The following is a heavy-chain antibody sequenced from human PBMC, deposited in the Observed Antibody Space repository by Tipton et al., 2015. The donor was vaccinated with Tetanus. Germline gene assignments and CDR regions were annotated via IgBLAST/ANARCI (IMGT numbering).Heavy chain of an antibody. D-gene: IGHD2-15*01. CDR3: ARVISPYGGSVPAANY. V-gene: IGHV3-33*01. CDR1: GFTFSSYG. J-gene: IGHJ4*02. CDR2: IWYDGSNK. Sequence: SLRLSCAASGFTFSSYGMHWVRQAPGKGLEWVAVIWYDGSNKYYADSVKGRFTISRDNSKNTLYLQMNSLRAEDTAVYYCARVISPYGGSVPAANYWAQGTLGAVSS.